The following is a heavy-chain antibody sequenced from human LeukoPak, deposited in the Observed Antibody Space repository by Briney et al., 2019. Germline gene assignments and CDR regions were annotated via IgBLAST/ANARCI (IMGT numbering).Heavy chain of an antibody. Sequence: GGSLRLSCEASGFIFTSYAMNWVRQAPGKGLEWVSSISSSSYIYYADSVKGRFTISRDNAKNSLYLQMNSLRAEDTAVYYCATTYYYDSSGYSPWGQGTLVTVSS. J-gene: IGHJ5*02. CDR3: ATTYYYDSSGYSP. CDR2: ISSSSYI. CDR1: GFIFTSYA. D-gene: IGHD3-22*01. V-gene: IGHV3-21*01.